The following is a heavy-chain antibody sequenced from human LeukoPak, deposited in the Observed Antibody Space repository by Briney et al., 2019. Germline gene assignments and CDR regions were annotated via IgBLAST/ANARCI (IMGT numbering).Heavy chain of an antibody. CDR3: AKFPSYSSGWSDY. D-gene: IGHD6-19*01. Sequence: PGGSLRLSCAASGFTFSSYAMSWVRQAPGKGLEWVSLITGSGGNTYSADSVKGRFTISRDNSKNTLYLQMNSLRAEDTAVYYCAKFPSYSSGWSDYWGQGTLVTVSS. CDR2: ITGSGGNT. J-gene: IGHJ4*02. V-gene: IGHV3-23*01. CDR1: GFTFSSYA.